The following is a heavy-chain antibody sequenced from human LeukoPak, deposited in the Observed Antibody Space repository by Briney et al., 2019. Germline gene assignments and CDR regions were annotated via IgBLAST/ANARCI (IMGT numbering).Heavy chain of an antibody. V-gene: IGHV1-69*05. CDR1: AGSFSGQA. D-gene: IGHD3/OR15-3a*01. J-gene: IGHJ6*03. CDR2: IIPIFGST. CDR3: ARGMRSHYYDFTGLYYYYLDL. Sequence: SVKVSCKASAGSFSGQAVTWVRQAPGQGPECLGRIIPIFGSTEYAQKFQGRVTITTDKSATTAYMELTGLTSDDTAVYYCARGMRSHYYDFTGLYYYYLDLWGKGTMVTVSS.